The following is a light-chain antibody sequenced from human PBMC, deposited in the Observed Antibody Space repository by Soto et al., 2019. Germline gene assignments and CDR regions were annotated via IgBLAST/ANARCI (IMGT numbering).Light chain of an antibody. CDR2: DVT. CDR3: YSYTSSITGV. Sequence: QSALTQPASVSGSPGQSITISCTGTSSDIGGYNYVSWYQHHPGKVPKLIIYDVTNRPSGISDRFSGSKSGNTASLTISRLQTEDEADYYCYSYTSSITGVFGGGTKLTVL. CDR1: SSDIGGYNY. V-gene: IGLV2-14*01. J-gene: IGLJ3*02.